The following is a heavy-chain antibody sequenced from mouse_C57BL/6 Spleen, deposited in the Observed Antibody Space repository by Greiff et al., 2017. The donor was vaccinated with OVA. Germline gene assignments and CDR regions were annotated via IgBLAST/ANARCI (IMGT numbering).Heavy chain of an antibody. J-gene: IGHJ3*01. V-gene: IGHV1-72*01. CDR2: IDPNSGGT. D-gene: IGHD3-2*02. CDR1: GYTFTSYW. Sequence: QVQLQQPGAELVKPGASVKLSCKASGYTFTSYWMHWVKQRPGRGLEWIGRIDPNSGGTKYNEKFKSKATLTVDKPSSPAYMQLSSLTSEDSAVYYCAREGDSSGYSGAYWGQGTLVTVSA. CDR3: AREGDSSGYSGAY.